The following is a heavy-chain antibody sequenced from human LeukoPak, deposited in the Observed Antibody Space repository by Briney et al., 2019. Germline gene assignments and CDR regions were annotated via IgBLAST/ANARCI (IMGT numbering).Heavy chain of an antibody. D-gene: IGHD6-13*01. CDR3: AGESFGIAEAGNWFDP. Sequence: TETLSLTCTVSGGSISSYYWSWIRQPPGKGLEWIGYIYYSGSTNYNPSLKSRVTISVDTSKNQFSLKLSSVTAADTAVYYCAGESFGIAEAGNWFDPWGQGTLVTVSS. J-gene: IGHJ5*02. V-gene: IGHV4-59*12. CDR2: IYYSGST. CDR1: GGSISSYY.